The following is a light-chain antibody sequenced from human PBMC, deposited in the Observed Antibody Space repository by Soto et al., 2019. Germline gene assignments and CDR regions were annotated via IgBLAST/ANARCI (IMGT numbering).Light chain of an antibody. J-gene: IGKJ1*01. CDR2: GSS. Sequence: PGERATLSCGASRGVSSSFLAWFQQRPGQSPRLIIFGSSTRATGIPDRFSGSGSETEFTLTISRLEPEDFAMYYCQQYASLPWTFGQGTKVEIK. CDR1: RGVSSSF. CDR3: QQYASLPWT. V-gene: IGKV3-20*01.